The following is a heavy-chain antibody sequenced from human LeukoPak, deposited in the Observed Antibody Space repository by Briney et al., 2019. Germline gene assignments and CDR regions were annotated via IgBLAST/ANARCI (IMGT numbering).Heavy chain of an antibody. V-gene: IGHV3-30*18. D-gene: IGHD3-10*02. CDR3: AELGITMIGGV. CDR2: ISIDGRNK. J-gene: IGHJ6*04. Sequence: GGSLRLSCAASGISFSTYDIHWVRQAAGKGLEWVAVISIDGRNKYYADSVRGRFTISRDNAKNSLYLQMNSLRAEDTAVYYCAELGITMIGGVWGKGTTVTISS. CDR1: GISFSTYD.